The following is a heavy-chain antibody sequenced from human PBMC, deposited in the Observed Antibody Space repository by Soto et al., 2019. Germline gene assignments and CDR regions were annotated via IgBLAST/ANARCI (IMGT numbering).Heavy chain of an antibody. CDR2: INAGNGNT. D-gene: IGHD1-26*01. Sequence: QVQLVQSGAEEKKPGASVKVSCKASGYTFTSYAMHWVRQAPGQRLEWMGWINAGNGNTKYSQKFQGRVTITRDTSASTAYRELSSLRSEDTAVHYCARDPSSYGMDVWGQGTTVTVSS. V-gene: IGHV1-3*05. CDR3: ARDPSSYGMDV. J-gene: IGHJ6*02. CDR1: GYTFTSYA.